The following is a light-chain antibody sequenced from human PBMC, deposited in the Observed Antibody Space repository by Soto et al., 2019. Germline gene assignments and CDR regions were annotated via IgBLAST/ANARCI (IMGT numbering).Light chain of an antibody. J-gene: IGKJ1*01. CDR3: LQDINYPWT. Sequence: ALQMTPSPSSLCASVGDRVTISCRASQGIGNALGWYQQKPGKPPKVLIYGASTLQSGVPPRFSGSGSSTDFTLAISSLQPEDSATYYCLQDINYPWTFGQGTKVDIK. CDR1: QGIGNA. V-gene: IGKV1-6*01. CDR2: GAS.